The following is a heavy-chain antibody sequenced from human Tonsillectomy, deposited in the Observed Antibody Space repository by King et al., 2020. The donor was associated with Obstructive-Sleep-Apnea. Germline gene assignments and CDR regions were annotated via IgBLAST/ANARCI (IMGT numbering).Heavy chain of an antibody. CDR2: VYYSGYT. CDR3: ARDDYQSKGYFDL. V-gene: IGHV4-59*12. J-gene: IGHJ2*01. D-gene: IGHD4-11*01. Sequence: VQLQESGPGLVKPSETLSLTCTVSNGSISTYYWSWIRQPPGKGLEWIGYVYYSGYTDYNPSLKSRVTISVDTSKNQFFLILNSVTAADTAVYFCARDDYQSKGYFDLWGRGTLVTVSS. CDR1: NGSISTYY.